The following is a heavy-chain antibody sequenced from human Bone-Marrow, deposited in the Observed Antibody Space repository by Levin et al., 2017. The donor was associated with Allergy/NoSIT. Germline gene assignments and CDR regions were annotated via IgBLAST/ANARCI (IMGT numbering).Heavy chain of an antibody. CDR2: ISGSGGST. V-gene: IGHV3-23*01. D-gene: IGHD2-2*01. Sequence: PGGSLRLSCAASGFTFSCYAMIWVRQAPGKGLEWVSEISGSGGSTYYADSVKGRFTISRDNSKNTLYLQMNSLRAEDTAVYYCAKDRVPRASSPASGWGQGTLVTVSA. CDR3: AKDRVPRASSPASG. J-gene: IGHJ4*02. CDR1: GFTFSCYA.